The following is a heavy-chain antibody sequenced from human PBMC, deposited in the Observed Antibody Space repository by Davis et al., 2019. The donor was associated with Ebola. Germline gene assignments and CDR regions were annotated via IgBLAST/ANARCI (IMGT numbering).Heavy chain of an antibody. D-gene: IGHD3-3*01. CDR3: ARGRGTIFGVVIMWRFDP. V-gene: IGHV4-34*01. J-gene: IGHJ5*02. CDR2: INHSGST. CDR1: GFTVSSNY. Sequence: PGGSLRLSCAASGFTVSSNYMSWVRQAPGKGLEWIGEINHSGSTNYNPSLKSRVTISVDTSKNQFSLKLSSVTAADTAVYYCARGRGTIFGVVIMWRFDPWGQGTLVTVSS.